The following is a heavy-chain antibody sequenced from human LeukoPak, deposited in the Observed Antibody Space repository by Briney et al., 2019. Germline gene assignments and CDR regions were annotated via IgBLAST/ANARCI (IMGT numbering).Heavy chain of an antibody. CDR1: GYTFTSYD. D-gene: IGHD3-3*01. CDR3: ARVTTYYDFWSGYPI. CDR2: MNPNSGNT. J-gene: IGHJ3*02. V-gene: IGHV1-8*01. Sequence: GASVKVSCKASGYTFTSYDINWVRQATGQGLEWMGWMNPNSGNTGYAQKFQGRVTMTRNTSISTAYMELSSLRSKDTAVYYCARVTTYYDFWSGYPIWGQGTMVTVSS.